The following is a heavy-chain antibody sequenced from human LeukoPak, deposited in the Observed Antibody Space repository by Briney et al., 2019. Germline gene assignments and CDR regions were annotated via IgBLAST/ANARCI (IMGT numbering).Heavy chain of an antibody. J-gene: IGHJ6*02. CDR3: ARASPGEYYYYGMDV. CDR2: MNPKSGNR. Sequence: ASVKVSCKTSGYSFINYDIAWERQASGQGLEWMGWMNPKSGNRGSAQKFQGRVTMTMNTSMRTASMELSSLTSDDSAVYYCARASPGEYYYYGMDVWGQGTSVTVSS. V-gene: IGHV1-8*01. CDR1: GYSFINYD.